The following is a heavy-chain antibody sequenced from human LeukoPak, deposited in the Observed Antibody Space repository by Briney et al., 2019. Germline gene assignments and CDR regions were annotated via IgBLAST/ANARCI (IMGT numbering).Heavy chain of an antibody. CDR2: ISSSKRYI. Sequence: PGGSLRLSCSASGFTFTNYAMNWVRQAPGKGLEWVSSISSSKRYIYYADSVKGRFTISRDNAKNSLYLEMTSLRAEDTAVYYCASGSPAGDYWGQGTLVTVSS. D-gene: IGHD1-26*01. V-gene: IGHV3-21*01. CDR3: ASGSPAGDY. CDR1: GFTFTNYA. J-gene: IGHJ4*02.